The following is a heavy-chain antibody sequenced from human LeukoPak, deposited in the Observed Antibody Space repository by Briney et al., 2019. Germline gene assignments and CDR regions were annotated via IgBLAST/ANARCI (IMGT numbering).Heavy chain of an antibody. V-gene: IGHV3-48*03. CDR3: AELGITMIGGV. D-gene: IGHD3-10*02. CDR2: IDSSGSTI. CDR1: GFTFSSYE. Sequence: EPGGSLRLSCAASGFTFSSYEMNWVRQAPGKGLEWVSYIDSSGSTIHYADSVKGRFTISRDNAKNSLYLQMNSLRAEDTAVHYCAELGITMIGGVWGKGTTVTISS. J-gene: IGHJ6*04.